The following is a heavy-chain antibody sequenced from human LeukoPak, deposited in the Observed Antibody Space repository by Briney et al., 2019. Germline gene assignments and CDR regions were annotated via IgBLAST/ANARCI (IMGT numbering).Heavy chain of an antibody. Sequence: GGSLRLSCAASGFTFSSYEMNWVRQAPGKGLEWVAYIQYDGSNEQYADSVKGRFSISRDSSKNILYLQMNSLRAEDTAVYYCARDSSYYYYDSSGYYYVPSDAFDIWGQGTMVTVSS. D-gene: IGHD3-22*01. CDR2: IQYDGSNE. V-gene: IGHV3-30*04. CDR3: ARDSSYYYYDSSGYYYVPSDAFDI. J-gene: IGHJ3*02. CDR1: GFTFSSYE.